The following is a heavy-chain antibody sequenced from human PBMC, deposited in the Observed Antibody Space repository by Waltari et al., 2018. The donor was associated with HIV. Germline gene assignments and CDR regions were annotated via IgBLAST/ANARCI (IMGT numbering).Heavy chain of an antibody. CDR2: ISYDGSNK. D-gene: IGHD2-15*01. V-gene: IGHV3-30*16. CDR1: GFTFSSYA. CDR3: ARDTGYCSFGSCSYNWLDP. Sequence: QVHLVESGGGVVQPGRSLRLSCAASGFTFSSYAIHWFSQAPGKGLEWVALISYDGSNKYYADSVKGRFTISRDNSKNTLYLQMNSLRAEDTSVYYCARDTGYCSFGSCSYNWLDPWGQGTLVSVSS. J-gene: IGHJ5*02.